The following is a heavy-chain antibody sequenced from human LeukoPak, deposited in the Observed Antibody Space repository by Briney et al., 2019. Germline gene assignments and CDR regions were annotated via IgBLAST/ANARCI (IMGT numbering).Heavy chain of an antibody. Sequence: ASVKVSCKASGGTFSSYAISWVRQAPGQGLEWMGGIIPIFGTANYAQKFQGRVTITTDESTSTAYMELSSLRSEDTVVYYCASNPITYYYDSSGYYSGAFDIWGQGTMVTVSS. V-gene: IGHV1-69*05. CDR2: IIPIFGTA. CDR1: GGTFSSYA. J-gene: IGHJ3*02. CDR3: ASNPITYYYDSSGYYSGAFDI. D-gene: IGHD3-22*01.